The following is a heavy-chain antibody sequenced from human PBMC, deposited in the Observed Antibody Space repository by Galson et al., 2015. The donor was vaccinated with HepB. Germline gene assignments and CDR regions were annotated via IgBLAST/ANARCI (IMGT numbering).Heavy chain of an antibody. Sequence: SLRLSCAASGFTFSSYGMHWVRQAPGKGLEWVAVISYDGSNKYYADSVKGRFTISRDNSKNTLYLQMNSLRAEDTAVYYCAKAQSYDSSGQNYFDYWGQGTLVTVSS. D-gene: IGHD3-22*01. CDR1: GFTFSSYG. V-gene: IGHV3-30*18. J-gene: IGHJ4*02. CDR2: ISYDGSNK. CDR3: AKAQSYDSSGQNYFDY.